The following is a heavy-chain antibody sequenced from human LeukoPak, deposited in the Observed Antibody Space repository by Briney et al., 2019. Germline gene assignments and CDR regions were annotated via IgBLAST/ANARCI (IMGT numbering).Heavy chain of an antibody. CDR1: GFTFSSYT. J-gene: IGHJ1*01. CDR3: TKATQSAAGYFQH. Sequence: PGGSLRLSCAASGFTFSSYTMNWVRQAPGKGLEWVSSISFSGSSIYYADSVKGRFTISRDNAKNSLYLQMNSLKAEDTAVYYCTKATQSAAGYFQHWGQGTLVTVSS. V-gene: IGHV3-21*04. CDR2: ISFSGSSI. D-gene: IGHD6-13*01.